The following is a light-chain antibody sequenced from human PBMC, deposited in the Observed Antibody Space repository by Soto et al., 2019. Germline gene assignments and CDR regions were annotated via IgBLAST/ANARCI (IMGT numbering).Light chain of an antibody. V-gene: IGKV1-5*01. Sequence: DIQLTQSPSTLSASVGDRVTITCRASQSISYWLAWYQQKPGKAPKLLISDASSLKSGVPSSFRGSGSGTEFTLTITSLQPDDFATYYCQQYNSYSWLTFGGGTKVEIK. CDR3: QQYNSYSWLT. J-gene: IGKJ4*01. CDR1: QSISYW. CDR2: DAS.